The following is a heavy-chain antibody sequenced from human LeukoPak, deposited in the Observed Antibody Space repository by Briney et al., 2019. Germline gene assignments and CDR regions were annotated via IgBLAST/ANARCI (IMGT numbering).Heavy chain of an antibody. CDR1: GFTFSSYG. CDR2: IWYDGSNK. Sequence: GGSLRLSCAASGFTFSSYGMHWVRQAPGKGLEWVAVIWYDGSNKYYADSVKGRFTISRDNSKNTLYLQMNSLRAEDTAVYYCARDRATTVTTFDYWGQGTLVTVSS. V-gene: IGHV3-33*01. D-gene: IGHD4-17*01. J-gene: IGHJ4*02. CDR3: ARDRATTVTTFDY.